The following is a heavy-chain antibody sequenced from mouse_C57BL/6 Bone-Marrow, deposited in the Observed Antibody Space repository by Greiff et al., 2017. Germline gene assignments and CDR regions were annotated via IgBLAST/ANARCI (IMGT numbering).Heavy chain of an antibody. CDR3: RREGYDYVDY. V-gene: IGHV1-69*01. J-gene: IGHJ2*01. D-gene: IGHD2-3*01. CDR1: GYTFTSYW. Sequence: QVQLQQPGAELVMPGASVKLSCKASGYTFTSYWMHWVKQRPGQGLEWIGEIDPSDSYTNYNQKFKGKSTLTVDKSSSTAYMQLSSLTSEDSAVYYCRREGYDYVDYWGQGTTLTVSS. CDR2: IDPSDSYT.